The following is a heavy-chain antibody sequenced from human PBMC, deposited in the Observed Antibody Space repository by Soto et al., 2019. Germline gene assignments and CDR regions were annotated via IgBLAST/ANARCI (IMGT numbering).Heavy chain of an antibody. V-gene: IGHV4-4*02. CDR2: IYHSGST. CDR3: ARDPPLPAAMVE. Sequence: QVQLQESGPGLVKPSGTLSLTCAVSGGSISSSNWWSWVRQPPGKGLEWIGEIYHSGSTNYNPSLKSSVTTSVDKSKNQFSLRLSSVTAADTSLYYCARDPPLPAAMVEWGHGTLGTVSS. CDR1: GGSISSSNW. J-gene: IGHJ4*01. D-gene: IGHD2-2*01.